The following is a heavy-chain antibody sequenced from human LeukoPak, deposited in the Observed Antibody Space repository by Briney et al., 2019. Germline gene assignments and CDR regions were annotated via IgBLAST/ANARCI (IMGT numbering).Heavy chain of an antibody. Sequence: SETLSLTCAVYGGSFSGYYWSWIRQPPGKGLEWIGEINHSGSTNYNPSLKSRVTISLDKSKNQFSLKLNSLAAADTAIYYCARAAPENGAFDIWGQGTMVTVSS. J-gene: IGHJ3*02. CDR1: GGSFSGYY. V-gene: IGHV4-34*01. D-gene: IGHD6-13*01. CDR2: INHSGST. CDR3: ARAAPENGAFDI.